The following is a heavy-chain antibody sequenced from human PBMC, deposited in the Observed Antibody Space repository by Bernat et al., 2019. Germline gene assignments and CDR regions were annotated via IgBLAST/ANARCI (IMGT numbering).Heavy chain of an antibody. Sequence: EVQLVESGGGLVQPGGSLKLSCAASGFTFSGSAMHWVRQASEKGLEWVGRIRSKANSYATAYAASVKGRFTISRDDSKNTAYLQMNSLKTEDTAVYYCTRHGDRYYYYGMDVWGQGTTVTVSS. CDR3: TRHGDRYYYYGMDV. CDR2: IRSKANSYAT. CDR1: GFTFSGSA. D-gene: IGHD4-17*01. V-gene: IGHV3-73*01. J-gene: IGHJ6*02.